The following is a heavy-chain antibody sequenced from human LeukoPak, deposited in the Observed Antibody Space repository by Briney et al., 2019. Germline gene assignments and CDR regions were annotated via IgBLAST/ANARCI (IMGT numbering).Heavy chain of an antibody. V-gene: IGHV3-43D*03. D-gene: IGHD6-6*01. CDR2: ISWDGGST. CDR1: GFTFDDYA. CDR3: AKKAAARPYYYYMDV. Sequence: GGSLRLSCAASGFTFDDYAMHWVRQAPGKGLEWVSLISWDGGSTYYADSVKGRFTISRDNSKNTLYLQMNSLRAEDTAVYYCAKKAAARPYYYYMDVWGKGTTVTVSS. J-gene: IGHJ6*03.